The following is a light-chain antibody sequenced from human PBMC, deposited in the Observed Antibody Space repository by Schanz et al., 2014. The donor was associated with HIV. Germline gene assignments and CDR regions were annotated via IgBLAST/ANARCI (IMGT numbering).Light chain of an antibody. J-gene: IGLJ1*01. CDR2: RNN. V-gene: IGLV1-47*01. Sequence: QSVLTQPPSASGTPGQRVTISCSGSSFNIGTNYVYWYQQLPGTAPKLLIYRNNYRPSGVPDRFSGSKSGTSASLAISGLRSEDEADYYCAAWDDSLSGLYVFGTGTKLTVL. CDR3: AAWDDSLSGLYV. CDR1: SFNIGTNY.